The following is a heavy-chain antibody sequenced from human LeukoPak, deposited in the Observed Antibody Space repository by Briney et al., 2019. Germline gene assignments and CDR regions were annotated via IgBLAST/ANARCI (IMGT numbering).Heavy chain of an antibody. CDR2: IHANGDT. D-gene: IGHD4-11*01. J-gene: IGHJ4*02. CDR3: AGYDHSNSLAY. V-gene: IGHV4-4*08. Sequence: PSETLSLTCTVSGVSISSNYWSWIRQPPGKGLEWNGLEWIGYIHANGDTKYNPSLNSRVTISLDSSRSQLSLNLTAADTALYFCAGYDHSNSLAYWGQGILVTVSS. CDR1: GVSISSNY.